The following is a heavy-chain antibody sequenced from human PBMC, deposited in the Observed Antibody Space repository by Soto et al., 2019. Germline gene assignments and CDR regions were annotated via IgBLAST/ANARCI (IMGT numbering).Heavy chain of an antibody. CDR2: IYVSGST. D-gene: IGHD3-10*02. V-gene: IGHV4-4*07. J-gene: IGHJ4*02. CDR3: ARASKFGDLYY. CDR1: GGSIRSYY. Sequence: ETLSVTCTGSGGSIRSYYWSWIRQPAVKGLEYIGRIYVSGSTDYNPSLKSRVSMSVDTSKNQFSLKLSSVTAADTAVYYCARASKFGDLYYWGQGTLVTSPQ.